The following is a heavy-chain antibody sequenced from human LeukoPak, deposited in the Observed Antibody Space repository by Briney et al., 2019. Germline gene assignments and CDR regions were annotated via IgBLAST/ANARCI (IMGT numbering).Heavy chain of an antibody. J-gene: IGHJ4*02. CDR2: IYGGGST. V-gene: IGHV3-66*01. CDR1: GFTFSTYA. CDR3: ARGVVWELQY. D-gene: IGHD1-26*01. Sequence: GGSLRLSCAASGFTFSTYAMSWVRQAPGKGLEWVSIIYGGGSTYYADSVKGRFTISRDNSKNTLYLQMNSLRAEDTAVYYCARGVVWELQYWGQGTLVTVSS.